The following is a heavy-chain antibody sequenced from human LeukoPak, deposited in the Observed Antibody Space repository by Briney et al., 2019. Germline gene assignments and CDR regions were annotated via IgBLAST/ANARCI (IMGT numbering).Heavy chain of an antibody. CDR3: ARLHYSKDAISRPSMDV. Sequence: SETLSLTCTVSGGSITTYYWSWIRQSPGKRLEWMGYIYYTGTTNYNPSLKSRVTISVDTSKNQFSLKVNSVADADTAVYYCARLHYSKDAISRPSMDVWGRGTTVIVSS. CDR2: IYYTGTT. D-gene: IGHD4-11*01. V-gene: IGHV4-59*08. CDR1: GGSITTYY. J-gene: IGHJ6*03.